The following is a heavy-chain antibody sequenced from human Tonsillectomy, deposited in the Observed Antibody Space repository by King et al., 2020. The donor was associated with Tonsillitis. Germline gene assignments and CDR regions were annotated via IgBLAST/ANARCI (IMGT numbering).Heavy chain of an antibody. J-gene: IGHJ6*03. CDR2: ICYNGSIK. CDR1: GFTFSSYG. V-gene: IGHV3-33*08. CDR3: ARDGPNYYYMNV. Sequence: VQLVESGGGVVQPGRSLRLSCVASGFTFSSYGMHWVRQAPGKGLEWVAVICYNGSIKYYADSVKGRFTISRDNSRNTLYLQMNSLRAEDTAVYYCARDGPNYYYMNVWGKGTTVTVSS.